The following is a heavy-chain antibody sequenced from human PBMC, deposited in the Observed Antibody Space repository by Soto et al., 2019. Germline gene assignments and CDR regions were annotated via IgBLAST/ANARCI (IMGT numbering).Heavy chain of an antibody. J-gene: IGHJ4*02. CDR3: ARREIAALDY. D-gene: IGHD6-6*01. V-gene: IGHV4-39*01. CDR1: GGSISSSSYY. CDR2: IYYSGST. Sequence: QLQLQESDPGLVKPSETLSLTCTVSGGSISSSSYYWGWIRQPPGKGLEWIGSIYYSGSTYYNPSLKSRVTISVDTSKNQFSLKLSSVTAADTAVYYCARREIAALDYWGQGTLVTVSS.